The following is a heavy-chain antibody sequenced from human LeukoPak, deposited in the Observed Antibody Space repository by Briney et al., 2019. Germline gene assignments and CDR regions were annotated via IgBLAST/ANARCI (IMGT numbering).Heavy chain of an antibody. CDR2: IWYDGSNK. V-gene: IGHV3-33*06. Sequence: GGSLRLSCAASGFTFSSYGMHWVRQAPGKGLEWVAVIWYDGSNKYYADSVKGRFTISRDNSKNTLYLQMNSLRAEDTAVYYCAKDDYYDSSPGDYWGQGTLVTVSS. CDR3: AKDDYYDSSPGDY. D-gene: IGHD3-22*01. J-gene: IGHJ4*02. CDR1: GFTFSSYG.